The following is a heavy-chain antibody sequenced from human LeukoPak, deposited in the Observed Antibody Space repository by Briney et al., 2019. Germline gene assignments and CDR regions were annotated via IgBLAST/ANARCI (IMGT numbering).Heavy chain of an antibody. Sequence: GASVKVSCKASGYTFTSYGISWVRQAPGQGLEWMGWISAYNGNTNYAQKLQGRVTMTRDTSTSTVYMELSSLRSEDTAVYYCARALLRYFDYWGQGTLVTVSS. V-gene: IGHV1-18*01. CDR3: ARALLRYFDY. D-gene: IGHD2-15*01. CDR2: ISAYNGNT. J-gene: IGHJ4*02. CDR1: GYTFTSYG.